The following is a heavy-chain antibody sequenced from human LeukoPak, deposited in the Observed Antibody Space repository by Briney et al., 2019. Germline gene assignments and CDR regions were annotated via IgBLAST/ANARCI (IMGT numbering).Heavy chain of an antibody. CDR1: GGSISSYY. CDR3: ARDYYDSSGQEGYDAFDI. Sequence: SETLSLTCTVSGGSISSYYWSWIRQPAGKGLEWTGRIYTSGSTNYNPSLKSRVTMSADTSKNQFSLKLSSVTAADTAVYYCARDYYDSSGQEGYDAFDIWGQGTMVTVSS. J-gene: IGHJ3*02. V-gene: IGHV4-4*07. D-gene: IGHD3-22*01. CDR2: IYTSGST.